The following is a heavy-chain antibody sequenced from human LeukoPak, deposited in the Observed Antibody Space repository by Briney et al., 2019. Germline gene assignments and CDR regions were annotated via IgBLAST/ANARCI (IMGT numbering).Heavy chain of an antibody. J-gene: IGHJ4*02. V-gene: IGHV1-8*01. CDR3: ARARGIGAAAGTFGYYFDY. CDR2: MNPNSGNT. D-gene: IGHD6-13*01. Sequence: GASVKVSCKASGYTFTSYDINWVRQATGQGLEWMGWMNPNSGNTGYAQKFQGRVTTTRNTSISTAYMELSSLRSEDTAVYYCARARGIGAAAGTFGYYFDYWGQGTLVTVSS. CDR1: GYTFTSYD.